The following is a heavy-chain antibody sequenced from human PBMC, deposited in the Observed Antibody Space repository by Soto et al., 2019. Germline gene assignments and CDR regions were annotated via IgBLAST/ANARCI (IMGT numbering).Heavy chain of an antibody. CDR2: ISSDGNTK. D-gene: IGHD3-10*01. Sequence: QVYLVESGGGVVQPGKSLRLSCTVSGFTFPNFAIHWVRQAPGKGPEWVALISSDGNTKYYADSVKGRFTISRDNSNNTLYLQMSGLRIEDTAVFYRAKVHYFSRSGRPSPYCFDCWGQGTLVTVSS. CDR3: AKVHYFSRSGRPSPYCFDC. J-gene: IGHJ4*02. V-gene: IGHV3-30*04. CDR1: GFTFPNFA.